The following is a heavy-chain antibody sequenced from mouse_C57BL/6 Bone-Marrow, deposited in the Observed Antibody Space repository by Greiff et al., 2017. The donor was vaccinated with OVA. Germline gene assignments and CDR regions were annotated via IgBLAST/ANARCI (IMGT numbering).Heavy chain of an antibody. J-gene: IGHJ1*03. Sequence: QVQLQQSGAELVKPGASVKLSCKASGYTFTSYWLQWVKQRPGQGLAWIGELDPSDSYTNYTQKFKGKATLTVDTSSSTAYMQLSSLTSEDSAVYYCARRDYYGSSYVGWYFDVWGTGTTVTVSS. CDR1: GYTFTSYW. V-gene: IGHV1-50*01. CDR2: LDPSDSYT. CDR3: ARRDYYGSSYVGWYFDV. D-gene: IGHD1-1*01.